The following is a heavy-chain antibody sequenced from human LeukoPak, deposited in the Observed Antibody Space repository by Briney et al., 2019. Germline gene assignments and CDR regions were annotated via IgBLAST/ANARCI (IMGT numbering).Heavy chain of an antibody. Sequence: SVKVSCKASGNTFFGYYVNWVRQAPGQGLEWMGRIIPILGIANHAQKFQGRVTITADKSTSTAYMELSSLRSEDTAVYYCATRPDGGNTEYYDYYYYYGMDVWGQGTTVTVSS. CDR2: IIPILGIA. J-gene: IGHJ6*02. CDR3: ATRPDGGNTEYYDYYYYYGMDV. D-gene: IGHD4-23*01. V-gene: IGHV1-69*02. CDR1: GNTFFGYY.